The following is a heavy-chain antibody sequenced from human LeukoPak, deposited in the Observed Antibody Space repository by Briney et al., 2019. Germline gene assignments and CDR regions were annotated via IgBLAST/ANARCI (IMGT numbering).Heavy chain of an antibody. CDR1: GFTFDDYA. V-gene: IGHV3-30*18. CDR3: AKGYYDSNGNYYYFDY. D-gene: IGHD3-22*01. CDR2: ISYDGSIR. J-gene: IGHJ4*02. Sequence: PGRSLRLSCVASGFTFDDYAMHWVRQAPGKGLEWVAVISYDGSIRYYADSVKGRFTISRDNPKNTLYLQVNSLRAEDTAVYYCAKGYYDSNGNYYYFDYWGQGTLVTVSS.